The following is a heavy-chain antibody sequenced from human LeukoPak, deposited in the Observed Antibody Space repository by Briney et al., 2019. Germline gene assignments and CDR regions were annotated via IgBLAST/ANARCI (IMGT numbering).Heavy chain of an antibody. CDR3: ARGQGYDY. Sequence: PGGPLRLSCAASGFNFNDYTMNWIRQAPGKGLEWVAVISNDGTNKFYADFLKGRFILSRDNSKNTIYVEMNDLRTEDTAVYYCARGQGYDYWGQGTLVTVSS. CDR2: ISNDGTNK. D-gene: IGHD3-22*01. J-gene: IGHJ4*02. V-gene: IGHV3-30-3*01. CDR1: GFNFNDYT.